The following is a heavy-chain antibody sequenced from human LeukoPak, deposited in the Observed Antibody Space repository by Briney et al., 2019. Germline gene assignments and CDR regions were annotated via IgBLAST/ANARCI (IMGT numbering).Heavy chain of an antibody. V-gene: IGHV4-59*01. CDR2: IYYSGST. D-gene: IGHD6-19*01. J-gene: IGHJ3*02. Sequence: PSETLSLTCTVSGGSISSYYWSWIRQPPGKGLEWIGYIYYSGSTNYNPSLKSRVTISVDTSKNQFSLKLSSVTAADTAVYYCARVRGAVVGGGAFDIWGQGTMVTVSS. CDR1: GGSISSYY. CDR3: ARVRGAVVGGGAFDI.